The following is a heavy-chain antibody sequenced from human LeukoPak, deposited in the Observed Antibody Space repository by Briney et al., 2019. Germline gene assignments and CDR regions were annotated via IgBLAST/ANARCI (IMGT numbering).Heavy chain of an antibody. J-gene: IGHJ4*02. Sequence: ASVKVSCKASGYTFTSYGISWVRQAPGQGLEWMGWISAYNGNTNYAQKLQGRVTMTTDTSTSTAYMELRSLRSDDTAVYYCARARYCSSTSCYTYYFDYWGQGTLVTVSS. CDR1: GYTFTSYG. V-gene: IGHV1-18*01. CDR3: ARARYCSSTSCYTYYFDY. D-gene: IGHD2-2*02. CDR2: ISAYNGNT.